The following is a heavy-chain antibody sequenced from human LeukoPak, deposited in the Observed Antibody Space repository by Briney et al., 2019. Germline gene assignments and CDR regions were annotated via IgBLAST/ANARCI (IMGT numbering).Heavy chain of an antibody. D-gene: IGHD3-22*01. V-gene: IGHV3-9*01. CDR2: ISWNSGSI. J-gene: IGHJ4*02. CDR1: GFTFDDYA. Sequence: PGRSLRLSCAASGFTFDDYAMHWVRQAPGKGLEWVSGISWNSGSIGYADSVKGRFTISRDNAKNSPYLQMNSLRAEDTALYYCAKGIFRLYYDSSGFGGGFDYWGQGTLVTVSS. CDR3: AKGIFRLYYDSSGFGGGFDY.